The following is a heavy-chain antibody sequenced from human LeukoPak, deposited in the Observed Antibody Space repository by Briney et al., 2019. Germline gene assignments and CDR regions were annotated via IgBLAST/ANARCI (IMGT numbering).Heavy chain of an antibody. CDR1: GYTFTSYG. J-gene: IGHJ4*02. V-gene: IGHV1-18*01. CDR2: ISAYNGNT. D-gene: IGHD3-22*01. Sequence: GASVKGSCKASGYTFTSYGISWVRQATGQGLEWMGWISAYNGNTNYAQKLQGRVTMTTDTSTSTAYMELRSLRSDDTAVYYCARDAYDSSGYYYPNYFDYWGQGTLVAVSS. CDR3: ARDAYDSSGYYYPNYFDY.